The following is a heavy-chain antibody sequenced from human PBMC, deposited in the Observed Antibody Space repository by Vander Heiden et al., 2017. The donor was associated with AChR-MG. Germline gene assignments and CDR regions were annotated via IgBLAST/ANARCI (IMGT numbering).Heavy chain of an antibody. CDR2: TDDSGGRT. J-gene: IGHJ4*02. CDR1: GFTCRSSS. CDR3: ARRNYYFDY. V-gene: IGHV3-23*01. Sequence: EVQLLESGGGFVQPGGSLKLFCSASGFTCRSSSMSWVRQAPGKGLEWVSGTDDSGGRTYYADSVKGRFTISRDNSKSTLYLQMNTLRAEDTAVYYCARRNYYFDYWGQGTLVTVSS.